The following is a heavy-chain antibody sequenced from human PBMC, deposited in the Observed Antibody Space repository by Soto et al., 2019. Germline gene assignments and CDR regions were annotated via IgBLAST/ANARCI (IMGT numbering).Heavy chain of an antibody. D-gene: IGHD3-22*01. CDR2: IIPIFGTA. Sequence: QVQLVQSGAEVKKPGSSVQVSCKASGGTFSSYAISWVRQGPGQGLEWMGGIIPIFGTANYAQKFQGRVTITADESTSTAYMELSSLRSEDTAVYYCARVARSYDSSGYYYVGWGQGNLVTVSS. CDR1: GGTFSSYA. J-gene: IGHJ4*02. V-gene: IGHV1-69*01. CDR3: ARVARSYDSSGYYYVG.